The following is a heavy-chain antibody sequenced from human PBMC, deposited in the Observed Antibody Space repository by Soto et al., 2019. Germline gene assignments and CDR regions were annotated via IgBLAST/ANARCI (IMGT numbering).Heavy chain of an antibody. V-gene: IGHV1-18*01. Sequence: QVQLVPSGAEVTEPGASVKLSCKTSGYTFSTYGLTWVRQAPGQGLGWMRRTVATTGSTIYAQDFQGRVTVTTDRSTNTGYMELKSLTSDDTALYYCARVAVYVSVSRHFDSWGPGTLVTVSS. J-gene: IGHJ4*02. CDR2: TVATTGST. CDR1: GYTFSTYG. CDR3: ARVAVYVSVSRHFDS. D-gene: IGHD1-20*01.